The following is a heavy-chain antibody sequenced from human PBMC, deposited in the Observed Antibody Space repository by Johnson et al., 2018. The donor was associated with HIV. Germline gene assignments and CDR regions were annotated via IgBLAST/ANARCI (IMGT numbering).Heavy chain of an antibody. CDR2: IYSGDST. J-gene: IGHJ3*02. D-gene: IGHD5-24*01. CDR3: ARDGPGDGNAMGGSGAFDI. V-gene: IGHV3-66*01. CDR1: GLTVSTND. Sequence: VQLVESGGGLVQPGGSLRLSCAASGLTVSTNDINWVRQAPGKGLEWVALIYSGDSTYYADSLESRFTISRDKSKNTVYLQMNSLRVEDTAVYYCARDGPGDGNAMGGSGAFDIWGQGKMVTVSS.